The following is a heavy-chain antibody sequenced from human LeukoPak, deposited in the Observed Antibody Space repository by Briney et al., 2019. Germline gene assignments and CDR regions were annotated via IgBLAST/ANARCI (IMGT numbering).Heavy chain of an antibody. V-gene: IGHV1-46*01. CDR3: AREGYGDYRHWFFDL. CDR1: GYTFTSYY. Sequence: APVKVSCKASGYTFTSYYIHWVRQAPGQGLEWMGIINPSGGSTSYAQKFQGSVTMTRDTSTSTVYMELSSLRSEDTAVYYCAREGYGDYRHWFFDLWGRGTLVTVPS. CDR2: INPSGGST. J-gene: IGHJ2*01. D-gene: IGHD4-17*01.